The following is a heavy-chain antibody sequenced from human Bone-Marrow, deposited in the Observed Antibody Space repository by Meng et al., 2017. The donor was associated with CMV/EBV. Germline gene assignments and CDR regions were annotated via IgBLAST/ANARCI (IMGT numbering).Heavy chain of an antibody. CDR2: ISYDGSNK. Sequence: GGPLRLSCAASGFTFSSYAMHWVRQAPGKGLEWVAVISYDGSNKYYADSVKGRFTISRDNSKNTLYLQMNSLRAEDTAVYYCARGITIFGVVIMSYYYGMDVWGQGTTVTVSS. CDR3: ARGITIFGVVIMSYYYGMDV. D-gene: IGHD3-3*01. V-gene: IGHV3-30*04. CDR1: GFTFSSYA. J-gene: IGHJ6*02.